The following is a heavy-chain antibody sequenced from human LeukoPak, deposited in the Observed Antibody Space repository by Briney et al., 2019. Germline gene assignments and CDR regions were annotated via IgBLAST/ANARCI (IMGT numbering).Heavy chain of an antibody. V-gene: IGHV4-31*03. D-gene: IGHD1-1*01. CDR1: GGSISSGGYY. CDR2: IYYSGST. Sequence: PSQTLSLTCTVSGGSISSGGYYWSWIRQHPGKGLEWIGYIYYSGSTYYNPSLKSRVTISVDTSKNQFSLKLSSVTAADTALYYCARHWNPPSRRYYYYMDVWGKGTTVTVSS. CDR3: ARHWNPPSRRYYYYMDV. J-gene: IGHJ6*03.